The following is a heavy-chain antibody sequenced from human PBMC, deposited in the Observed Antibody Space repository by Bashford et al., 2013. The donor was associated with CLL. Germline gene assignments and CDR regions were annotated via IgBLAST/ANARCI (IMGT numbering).Heavy chain of an antibody. V-gene: IGHV3-30*14. Sequence: GSLRLSCKASGFIFGNYPMHWVRQAPGKGLEWVAVVSYDGSDDFYADSVKGRFTISRDNSGNILSLQMNRLRIDDTAVYYCARDREFFGGPRLSYGMGVWGQGTAVTVSS. CDR1: GFIFGNYP. J-gene: IGHJ6*02. CDR2: VSYDGSDD. CDR3: ARDREFFGGPRLSYGMGV. D-gene: IGHD3-3*01.